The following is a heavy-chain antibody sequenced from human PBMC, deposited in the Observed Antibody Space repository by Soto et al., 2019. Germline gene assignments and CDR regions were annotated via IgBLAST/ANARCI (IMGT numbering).Heavy chain of an antibody. V-gene: IGHV1-18*01. CDR2: ISAYNGKT. CDR1: GYTFSSYG. CDR3: AINYYDSSGFFPSDFDY. D-gene: IGHD3-22*01. Sequence: QVQLLQSGAEVRKPGASVKVSCKASGYTFSSYGISWVRQAPGQGLEWMGWISAYNGKTNYAQRLQGRVTMTIDTSTITAYMELRSLRSDDTAVYYCAINYYDSSGFFPSDFDYWGQGTLVTVSS. J-gene: IGHJ4*02.